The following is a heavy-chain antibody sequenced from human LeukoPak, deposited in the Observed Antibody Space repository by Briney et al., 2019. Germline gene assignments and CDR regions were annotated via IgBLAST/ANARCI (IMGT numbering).Heavy chain of an antibody. V-gene: IGHV3-20*04. CDR3: ARGYGEMATIFDY. CDR2: IKWDGGRT. Sequence: GGSLRLSCAASGFTFDDHGMSWVRQAPGKGLEWVSGIKWDGGRTGYADSVKGRFTISRDNAKNSVYLQMNSLRAEDTALYYCARGYGEMATIFDYWGQGTLVTVSS. D-gene: IGHD5-24*01. J-gene: IGHJ4*02. CDR1: GFTFDDHG.